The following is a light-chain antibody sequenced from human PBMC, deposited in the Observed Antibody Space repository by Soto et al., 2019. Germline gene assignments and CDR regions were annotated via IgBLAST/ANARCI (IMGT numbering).Light chain of an antibody. V-gene: IGLV2-11*01. J-gene: IGLJ1*01. CDR1: RNDVGGYNY. CDR3: CSYAGSYIFV. CDR2: DVT. Sequence: QSALTQPRSVSGCPGQSVTISCTGTRNDVGGYNYVSWYQQHPGKAPKLMIYDVTKRPSGVPDRFSGSKSGSTASLTISGLQAEDEADYYCCSYAGSYIFVFGTGTKLTVL.